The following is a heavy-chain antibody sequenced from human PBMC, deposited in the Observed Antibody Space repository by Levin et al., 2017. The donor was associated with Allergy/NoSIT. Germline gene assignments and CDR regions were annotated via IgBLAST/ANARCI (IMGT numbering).Heavy chain of an antibody. J-gene: IGHJ4*02. CDR3: ARATAHYYDSSGYYYDY. CDR2: IGTAGDT. D-gene: IGHD3-22*01. CDR1: GFTFSSYD. V-gene: IGHV3-13*01. Sequence: GGSLRLSCAASGFTFSSYDMHWVRQATGKGLEWVSAIGTAGDTYYPGSVKGRFTISRENAKNSLYLQMNSLRAGDTAVYYCARATAHYYDSSGYYYDYWGQGTLVTVSS.